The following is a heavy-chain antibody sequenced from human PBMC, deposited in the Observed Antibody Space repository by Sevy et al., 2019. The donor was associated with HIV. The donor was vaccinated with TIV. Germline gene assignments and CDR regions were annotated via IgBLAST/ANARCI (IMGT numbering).Heavy chain of an antibody. Sequence: GGSLRLSCAASGFIFSDYWMTWVRQAPGKGLEWVATIRLDGSARYYASAVKGRFTISRDKAKNSLFLQMNSLRVEDTAVYYCARAFRREAYTPDYWGQGSLVTVSS. CDR2: IRLDGSAR. D-gene: IGHD4-4*01. V-gene: IGHV3-7*03. CDR3: ARAFRREAYTPDY. J-gene: IGHJ4*02. CDR1: GFIFSDYW.